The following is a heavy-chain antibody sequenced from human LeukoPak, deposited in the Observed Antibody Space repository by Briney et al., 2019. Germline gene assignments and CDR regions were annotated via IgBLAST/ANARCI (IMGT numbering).Heavy chain of an antibody. CDR2: TYYRSKWYN. CDR3: AREGIVATSEVWFGP. J-gene: IGHJ5*02. CDR1: GDSVSNNNAA. Sequence: SQTLSLTCAISGDSVSNNNAAWNWIRQSPSRGLEWLGGTYYRSKWYNDYAVSVKSRITINPDTSKNQFSLQLNSVTPEDTAVYYCAREGIVATSEVWFGPWGQGTLVTVSS. V-gene: IGHV6-1*01. D-gene: IGHD5-12*01.